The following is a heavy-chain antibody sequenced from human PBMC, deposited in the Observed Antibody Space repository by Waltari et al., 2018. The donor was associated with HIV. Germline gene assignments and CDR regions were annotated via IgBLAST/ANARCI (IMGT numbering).Heavy chain of an antibody. D-gene: IGHD3-22*01. CDR1: GYSISSGSY. J-gene: IGHJ4*02. CDR3: ARVWRYYDPGFDY. V-gene: IGHV4-38-2*01. Sequence: QVQLQESGPGLVKPSETLSLTSAVSGYSISSGSYWGWIRQPPGKGLEWIGSIYHSGSTYYNPSLKSRVTISVDTSKNQFSLKLSSVTAADTAVYYCARVWRYYDPGFDYWGQGTLVTVSS. CDR2: IYHSGST.